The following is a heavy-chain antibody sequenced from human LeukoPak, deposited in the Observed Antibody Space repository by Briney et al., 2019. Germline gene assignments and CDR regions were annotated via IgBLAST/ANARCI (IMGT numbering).Heavy chain of an antibody. CDR1: GGSFSGYY. Sequence: SETLSLTCAVYGGSFSGYYWSWIRQPPGKGLEWIGEINHSGSTYYNPSLKSRVTISVDTSKNQFSLKLSSVTAADTAVYYCAREAGVLLWFGELPNNWFDPWGQGTLVTVSS. CDR2: INHSGST. J-gene: IGHJ5*02. V-gene: IGHV4-34*01. CDR3: AREAGVLLWFGELPNNWFDP. D-gene: IGHD3-10*01.